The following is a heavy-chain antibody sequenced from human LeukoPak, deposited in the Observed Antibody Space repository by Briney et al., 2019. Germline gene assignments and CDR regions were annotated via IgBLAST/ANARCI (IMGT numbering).Heavy chain of an antibody. Sequence: SETLSLTCTVSGGSISSSSYYWGWIRQPPGKGLEWIGSIYYSGSTYHNPSLKSRVTISVDTSKNQFSLKLSSVTAADTAVYYCARRAKGFRTYTFDYWGQGTLVTVSS. CDR3: ARRAKGFRTYTFDY. V-gene: IGHV4-39*01. CDR1: GGSISSSSYY. D-gene: IGHD3/OR15-3a*01. CDR2: IYYSGST. J-gene: IGHJ4*02.